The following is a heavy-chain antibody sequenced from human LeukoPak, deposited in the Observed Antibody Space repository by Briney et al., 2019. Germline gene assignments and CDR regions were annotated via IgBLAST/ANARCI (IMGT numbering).Heavy chain of an antibody. D-gene: IGHD3-10*01. V-gene: IGHV4-4*07. J-gene: IGHJ6*03. CDR2: TYTSGST. CDR1: GGSISSYD. CDR3: ARDRSHYYGSGPVYYYYYMDV. Sequence: SETLSLTCTVSGGSISSYDWSWIRQPAGKGLEWIGRTYTSGSTNYNPSLKSRVTISVDTSKNQFSLKLSSVTAADTAVYYCARDRSHYYGSGPVYYYYYMDVWGKGTTVTVSS.